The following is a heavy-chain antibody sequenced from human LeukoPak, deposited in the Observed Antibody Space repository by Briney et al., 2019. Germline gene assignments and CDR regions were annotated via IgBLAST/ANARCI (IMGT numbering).Heavy chain of an antibody. D-gene: IGHD3-3*01. J-gene: IGHJ4*02. CDR3: AKELWRGRNTNYFDY. V-gene: IGHV3-30*02. Sequence: GGSLRLSCEASAFTFSSYGLFWVRQAPGKGLEWVAFIEYDGSNKYYADSVKGRFTISRDNSKNTLYLQMNSLRPEDTAVYFCAKELWRGRNTNYFDYWGQGTLVTVSS. CDR1: AFTFSSYG. CDR2: IEYDGSNK.